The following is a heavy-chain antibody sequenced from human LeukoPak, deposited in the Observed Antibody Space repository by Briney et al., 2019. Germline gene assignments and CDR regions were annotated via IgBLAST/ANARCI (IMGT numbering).Heavy chain of an antibody. Sequence: SETLSLTCAVYIDSFTNYYWNWIRQTPGKGLEWIGEVNDSGGTNINPSLRSRVILSVDTSKNQFSLKLISVTAADTAVYYCARGQGATVPQVGKNWLDPWGQGTRVIVS. CDR3: ARGQGATVPQVGKNWLDP. J-gene: IGHJ5*02. CDR2: VNDSGGT. V-gene: IGHV4-34*01. CDR1: IDSFTNYY. D-gene: IGHD1-26*01.